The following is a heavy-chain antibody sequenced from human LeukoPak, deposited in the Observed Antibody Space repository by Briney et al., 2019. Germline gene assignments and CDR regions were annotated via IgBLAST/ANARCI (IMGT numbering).Heavy chain of an antibody. D-gene: IGHD2-2*02. Sequence: GGSLRLSCAASGFTFSSYAMNWVRQAPGKGLEWVSIISGSGTNTYYADSVKGRFTISRDNSKNTLYLQMNSLRAEDTAVYYCARSTAVPHFQDWGQGTLVTVSS. J-gene: IGHJ1*01. CDR3: ARSTAVPHFQD. CDR1: GFTFSSYA. CDR2: ISGSGTNT. V-gene: IGHV3-23*01.